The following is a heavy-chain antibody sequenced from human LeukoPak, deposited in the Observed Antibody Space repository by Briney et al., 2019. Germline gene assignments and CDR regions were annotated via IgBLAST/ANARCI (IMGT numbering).Heavy chain of an antibody. J-gene: IGHJ4*02. CDR3: ARGEQWLVPYFDY. CDR1: GGSISSYY. Sequence: SETLSLTCPVSGGSISSYYWSWIRQPPGKGLEWIGYIYYSGSTNYNPSLKSRVTISVDTSKNQFSLKLSSVTAADTAVYYCARGEQWLVPYFDYWGQGTLVTVSS. V-gene: IGHV4-59*01. CDR2: IYYSGST. D-gene: IGHD6-19*01.